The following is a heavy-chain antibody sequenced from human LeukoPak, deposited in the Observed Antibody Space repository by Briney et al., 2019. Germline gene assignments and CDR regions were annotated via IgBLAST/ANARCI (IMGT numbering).Heavy chain of an antibody. J-gene: IGHJ4*02. Sequence: SVKVSCKASGGTFSSYAISWVRQAPGQGLEWMGRIIPILGIANYAQKFQGRVTITADKSTSTAYMELSSLRSEDTAVYYCARDGRSWYVGFYWGQGTLVTVSS. CDR1: GGTFSSYA. CDR3: ARDGRSWYVGFY. CDR2: IIPILGIA. D-gene: IGHD6-13*01. V-gene: IGHV1-69*04.